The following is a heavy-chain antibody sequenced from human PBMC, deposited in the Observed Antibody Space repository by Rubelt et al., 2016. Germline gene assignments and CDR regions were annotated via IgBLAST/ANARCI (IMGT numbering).Heavy chain of an antibody. CDR3: ARGRTYYDFWSGYEP. J-gene: IGHJ4*02. CDR2: IYYSGST. V-gene: IGHV4-59*01. D-gene: IGHD3-3*01. Sequence: QVQLQESGPGLVKPSETLSLTCTVSGGSISSYYWSWIRQPPGKGLEWIGYIYYSGSTNYNPSLKSRVTISVDTSKNQFSLKLSSVTAADTAVDYCARGRTYYDFWSGYEPWGQGTLVTVSS. CDR1: GGSISSYY.